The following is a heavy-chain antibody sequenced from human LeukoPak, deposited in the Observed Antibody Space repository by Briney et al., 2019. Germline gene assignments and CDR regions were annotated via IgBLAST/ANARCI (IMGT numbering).Heavy chain of an antibody. Sequence: SETLSLTCSVSGGXISSSGYYWGWIRQPPGKGLEWIGNVYYSGSTYYNPSLKSRVTISVDTSKNQFSLKLSSVTAADTAVYYCARHDYGAKWFDPWGQGTLVTVSS. D-gene: IGHD4-17*01. J-gene: IGHJ5*02. CDR3: ARHDYGAKWFDP. CDR1: GGXISSSGYY. CDR2: VYYSGST. V-gene: IGHV4-39*01.